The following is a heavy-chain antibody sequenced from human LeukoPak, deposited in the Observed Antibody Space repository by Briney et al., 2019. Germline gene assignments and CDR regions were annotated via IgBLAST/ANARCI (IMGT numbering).Heavy chain of an antibody. CDR1: GFTIDAYA. CDR3: ATWAFYHGLDV. CDR2: INADGGRT. J-gene: IGHJ6*02. Sequence: QAGGSLRLSCAASGFTIDAYAMHWVRQPPGKGLEWVSLINADGGRTYYADSVKGRFTISRDNSKNSLCLQMNSLRTEDTALYYCATWAFYHGLDVWGQGTTVTVSS. V-gene: IGHV3-43*02. D-gene: IGHD2/OR15-2a*01.